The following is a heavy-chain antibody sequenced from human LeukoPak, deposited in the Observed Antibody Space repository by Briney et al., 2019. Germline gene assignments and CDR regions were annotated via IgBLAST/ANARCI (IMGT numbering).Heavy chain of an antibody. D-gene: IGHD6-13*01. CDR2: ITSNSKYI. CDR3: AREGYWSSNWYKFGSLLRYFDL. CDR1: GFTFSSYT. V-gene: IGHV3-21*01. J-gene: IGHJ2*01. Sequence: PGGSLRLSCTASGFTFSSYTMNWVRQAPGKGLEWVSSITSNSKYIFYADSVKGRFTISREKAKNSLYLKMKRLRAEYTAVYYCAREGYWSSNWYKFGSLLRYFDLWGRGTLVTVSS.